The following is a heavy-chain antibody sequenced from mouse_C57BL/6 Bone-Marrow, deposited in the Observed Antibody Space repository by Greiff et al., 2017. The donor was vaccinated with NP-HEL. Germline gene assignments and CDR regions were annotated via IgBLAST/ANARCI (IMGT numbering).Heavy chain of an antibody. Sequence: EVKLMESGGDLVKPGGSLKLSCAASGFTFSSYGMSWVRQTPDKRLEWVATISSGGSYTYYPDSVKGRFTISRDNAKNTLYLQMSSLKSEYTAMYYCARSIMYFDVWGTGTTVTVSS. J-gene: IGHJ1*03. CDR2: ISSGGSYT. V-gene: IGHV5-6*01. CDR1: GFTFSSYG. D-gene: IGHD1-2*01. CDR3: ARSIMYFDV.